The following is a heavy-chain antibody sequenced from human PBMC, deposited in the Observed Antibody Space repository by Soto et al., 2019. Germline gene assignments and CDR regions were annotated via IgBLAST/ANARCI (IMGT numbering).Heavy chain of an antibody. D-gene: IGHD1-1*01. CDR3: ARALAVYNWNDWEDYYGMDV. CDR2: ISAYNGNT. V-gene: IGHV1-18*01. J-gene: IGHJ6*02. CDR1: GYTFTSYG. Sequence: ASVKVSCKASGYTFTSYGISWVRQAPGQGLEWMGWISAYNGNTNYAQKLQGRVTMTTDTSTSTAYMELRSLRSDDTAVYYCARALAVYNWNDWEDYYGMDVWGQGTTVTVSS.